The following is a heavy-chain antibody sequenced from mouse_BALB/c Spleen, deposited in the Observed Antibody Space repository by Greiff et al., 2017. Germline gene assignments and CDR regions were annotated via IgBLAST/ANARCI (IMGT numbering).Heavy chain of an antibody. CDR2: IWAGGST. CDR1: GFSLTSYG. D-gene: IGHD1-1*01. CDR3: AREAHYYGSSPWFAY. J-gene: IGHJ3*01. Sequence: VQLKESGPGLVAPSQSLSITCTVSGFSLTSYGVHWVRQPPGKGLEWLGVIWAGGSTNYNSALMSRLSISKDNSKSQVFLKMNSLQTDDTAMYYCAREAHYYGSSPWFAYWGQGTLVTVSA. V-gene: IGHV2-9*02.